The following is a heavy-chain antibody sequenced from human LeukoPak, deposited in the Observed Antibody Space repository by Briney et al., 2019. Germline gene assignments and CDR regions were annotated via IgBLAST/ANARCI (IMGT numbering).Heavy chain of an antibody. V-gene: IGHV4-30-4*01. D-gene: IGHD2-2*01. CDR1: GGSNSSGDYY. J-gene: IGHJ5*02. CDR2: IYYSGST. CDR3: ARAIVVVPAANNWFDP. Sequence: SQTLSLTCTVSGGSNSSGDYYWSWIRQPPGKGLEWIGYIYYSGSTYYNPSLKSRVTISVDTSKNQFSLKLSSVTAADTAVYYCARAIVVVPAANNWFDPWGQGTLVTVSS.